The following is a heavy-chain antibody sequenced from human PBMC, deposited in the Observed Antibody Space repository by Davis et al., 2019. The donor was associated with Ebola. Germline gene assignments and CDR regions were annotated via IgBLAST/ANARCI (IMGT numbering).Heavy chain of an antibody. CDR3: ALNSGSYVGYFDY. Sequence: GESLKISCAASGFTFSSYAMSWVRQAPGKGLEWVAAISGSGGSTYYADSVKGRFTISRDNSKNTLYLQMNSLSAEDTAVYYCALNSGSYVGYFDYWGQGTLVTVSS. V-gene: IGHV3-23*01. J-gene: IGHJ4*02. D-gene: IGHD1-26*01. CDR2: ISGSGGST. CDR1: GFTFSSYA.